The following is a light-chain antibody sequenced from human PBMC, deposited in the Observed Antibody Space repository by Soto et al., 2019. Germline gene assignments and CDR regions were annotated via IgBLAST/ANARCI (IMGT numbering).Light chain of an antibody. CDR1: NIGSKS. CDR2: DDS. Sequence: SYELTQTSSVSVAPGQTAKITCGGNNIGSKSVHWYQQKAGQAPVLVVHDDSDRPSGIPERFSGSNSANTATLTISRVEAGDEADYHCQVWESSGDQVVFAGGTKLTVL. CDR3: QVWESSGDQVV. V-gene: IGLV3-21*02. J-gene: IGLJ2*01.